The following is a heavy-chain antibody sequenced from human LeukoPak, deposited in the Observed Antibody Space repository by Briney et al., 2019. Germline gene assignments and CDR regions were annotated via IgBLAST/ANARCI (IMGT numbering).Heavy chain of an antibody. CDR3: ARGRIVVVVAASRAEYFQH. Sequence: SETLSLTCAVYGGSFSGYYWSWIRQPPGKGLEWIGEINHSGSTNYNPSLKSRVTISVDTSKNQFSLKLSSVTAADTAAYYCARGRIVVVVAASRAEYFQHWGQGTLVTVSS. CDR2: INHSGST. D-gene: IGHD2-15*01. J-gene: IGHJ1*01. CDR1: GGSFSGYY. V-gene: IGHV4-34*01.